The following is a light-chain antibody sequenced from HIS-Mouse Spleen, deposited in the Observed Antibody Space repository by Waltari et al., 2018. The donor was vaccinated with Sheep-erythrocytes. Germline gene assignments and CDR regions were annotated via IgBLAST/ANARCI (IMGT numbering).Light chain of an antibody. V-gene: IGLV1-44*01. J-gene: IGLJ2*01. CDR3: AAWDDSLNGVV. Sequence: PSSVSASVGDRVTISCSGSSSNIGSNTVNWYQQLPGTAPKLLIYSNNQRPSGVPNRFSGSKSGTSASLAISGLQSEDEADYYCAAWDDSLNGVVFGGGTKLTVL. CDR2: SNN. CDR1: SSNIGSNT.